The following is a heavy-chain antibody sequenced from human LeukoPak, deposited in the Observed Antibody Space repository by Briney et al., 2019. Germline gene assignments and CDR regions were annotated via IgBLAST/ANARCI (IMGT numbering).Heavy chain of an antibody. Sequence: GESLKISCKASGYRFPSYWIGWVRQMPGKGLEWMGIINPGDSDTRYSPSFQGQVTISADKSISTAYLQWSSLKASDTAMYYCARHPDCTRTSCYVDYYDMDVWGQGTTVTVSS. V-gene: IGHV5-51*01. J-gene: IGHJ6*02. CDR2: INPGDSDT. CDR3: ARHPDCTRTSCYVDYYDMDV. CDR1: GYRFPSYW. D-gene: IGHD2-2*01.